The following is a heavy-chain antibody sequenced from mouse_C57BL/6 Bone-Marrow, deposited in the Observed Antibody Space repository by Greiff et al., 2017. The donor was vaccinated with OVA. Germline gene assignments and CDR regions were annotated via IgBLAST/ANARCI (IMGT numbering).Heavy chain of an antibody. J-gene: IGHJ1*03. D-gene: IGHD4-1*01. CDR1: GYAFTNYL. CDR3: ARERTGDWYFDV. CDR2: INPGSGGT. Sequence: QVQLQQSGAELVRPGTSVKVSCKASGYAFTNYLIEWVKQRPGQGLEWIGVINPGSGGTNYNEKFKGKATLTADTSSSTAYMQLSSLTSEDSAVYFCARERTGDWYFDVWGTGTTVTVSS. V-gene: IGHV1-54*01.